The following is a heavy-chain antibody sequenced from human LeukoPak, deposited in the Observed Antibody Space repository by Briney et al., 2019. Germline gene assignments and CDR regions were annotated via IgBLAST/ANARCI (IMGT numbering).Heavy chain of an antibody. D-gene: IGHD3-22*01. CDR2: IYHSGST. V-gene: IGHV4-38-2*01. Sequence: SETLSLTCAVSGYSISSDNYWVWIRQPPGQGLEWTGGIYHSGSTYYNPSLKSRVTMSVDTSKNQFSLKLSSVTAADTAVYYCARRGSGYYEGDWGYYFDYWGQGTLVTVSS. J-gene: IGHJ4*02. CDR1: GYSISSDNY. CDR3: ARRGSGYYEGDWGYYFDY.